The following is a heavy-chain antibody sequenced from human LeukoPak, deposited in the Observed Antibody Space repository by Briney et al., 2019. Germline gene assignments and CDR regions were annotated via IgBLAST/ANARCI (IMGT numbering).Heavy chain of an antibody. CDR3: ARDESSTRYNWFDP. D-gene: IGHD2-2*01. J-gene: IGHJ5*02. CDR1: GFTLSSYE. V-gene: IGHV3-48*03. Sequence: GGSLRLSCAASGFTLSSYEMHWVRQAPGKGLEWVSYISESGRDKYYADSVRGRFTISRDNAKNLLYLQMNSLRADDTAVYYCARDESSTRYNWFDPWGQGTLVTVSS. CDR2: ISESGRDK.